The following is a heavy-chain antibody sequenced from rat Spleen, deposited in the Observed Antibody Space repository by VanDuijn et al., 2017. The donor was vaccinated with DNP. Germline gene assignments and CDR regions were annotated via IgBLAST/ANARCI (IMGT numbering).Heavy chain of an antibody. V-gene: IGHV5-20*01. CDR2: ISYDGSST. CDR1: GFTFSDYN. Sequence: EVQLVESGGGLVQPGRSLKLSCAASGFTFSDYNMAWVRQAPKKGLEWVATISYDGSSTYYRDSVKGRFTISRDNAKSSLYLQMDSLRSEDTATYYCTTEGKAWGQGTSVTVSS. J-gene: IGHJ4*01. CDR3: TTEGKA.